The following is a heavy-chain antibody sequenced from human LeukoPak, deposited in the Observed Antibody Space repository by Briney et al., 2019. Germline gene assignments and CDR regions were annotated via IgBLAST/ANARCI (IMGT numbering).Heavy chain of an antibody. CDR1: GGSISSYY. D-gene: IGHD6-13*01. J-gene: IGHJ5*02. V-gene: IGHV4-59*08. Sequence: SSETLSLTCTVSGGSISSYYWSWIRQPPGKGLEWIGYIYYSGSTNYNPSLKSRVTISVDTSKNQFSLKLSSVTAADTAVYYCARHPIAAAGTGWFDPWGQGTLVTVAS. CDR3: ARHPIAAAGTGWFDP. CDR2: IYYSGST.